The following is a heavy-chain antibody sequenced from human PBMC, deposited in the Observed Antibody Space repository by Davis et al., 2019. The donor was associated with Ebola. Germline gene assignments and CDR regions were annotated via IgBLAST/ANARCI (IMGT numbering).Heavy chain of an antibody. CDR3: ARDSSSGWYSY. Sequence: PGGSLRLSCAASGFTFSDYYMSWIRQAPGKGLEWVSYISSSSSYTNYADSVKGRFTISRDNAKNSLYLQMNSLRAEDTAVYYCARDSSSGWYSYWGQGTLVTVSS. CDR2: ISSSSSYT. D-gene: IGHD6-19*01. J-gene: IGHJ4*02. CDR1: GFTFSDYY. V-gene: IGHV3-11*06.